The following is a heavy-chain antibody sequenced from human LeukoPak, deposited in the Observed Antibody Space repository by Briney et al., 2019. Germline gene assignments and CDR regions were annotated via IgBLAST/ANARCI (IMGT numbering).Heavy chain of an antibody. D-gene: IGHD2-15*01. CDR3: ARSVPASGGSCYGKCVMDV. J-gene: IGHJ6*02. Sequence: VASVKVSCKASGYTFTSYYMHWVRQAPGQGLEWMGIINPSGGSTSYAQKFQGRVTMTRDTSTSTVYMELSSLRSEDTAVYYCARSVPASGGSCYGKCVMDVWGQGTTVTVSS. CDR2: INPSGGST. V-gene: IGHV1-46*01. CDR1: GYTFTSYY.